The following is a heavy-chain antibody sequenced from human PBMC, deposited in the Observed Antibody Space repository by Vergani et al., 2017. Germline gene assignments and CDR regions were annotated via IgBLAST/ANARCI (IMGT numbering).Heavy chain of an antibody. CDR3: ARDSIEGGSTLDFDY. Sequence: EVQLLESGGGLVQPGGSLRLSCAASGFTFSSYAMSWVRQAPGKGLEWVSSISSSSSYIYYADSVKGRFTISRDNPKNSLYLQMNSLRAEDTAVYYCARDSIEGGSTLDFDYLGQGTLVTVSS. CDR1: GFTFSSYA. J-gene: IGHJ4*02. CDR2: ISSSSSYI. D-gene: IGHD1-26*01. V-gene: IGHV3-21*04.